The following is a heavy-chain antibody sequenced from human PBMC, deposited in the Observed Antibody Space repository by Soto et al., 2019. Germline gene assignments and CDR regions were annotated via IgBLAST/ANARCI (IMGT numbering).Heavy chain of an antibody. CDR1: GGSISSYY. V-gene: IGHV4-4*07. D-gene: IGHD2-2*03. J-gene: IGHJ5*02. CDR3: ARYVGYCSSTSCHRGWFDP. Sequence: QVQLQESGPGLVKPSETLSLTCTVSGGSISSYYWSWIRQPAGKGLEWIGRIYTSGSTHYNPSLKSRVTMSVDTSKNQFSLKLSSVTAADTAVYYCARYVGYCSSTSCHRGWFDPWGQGTLVTVSS. CDR2: IYTSGST.